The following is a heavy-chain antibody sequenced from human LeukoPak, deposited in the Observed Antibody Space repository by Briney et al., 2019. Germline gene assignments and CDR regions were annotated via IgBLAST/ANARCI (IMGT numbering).Heavy chain of an antibody. Sequence: SETLSLTCTVSGDSIGSSNYYWGWIRQPPGKGLEWIGTIYYSGSTYYNPSLKSRVTISVDKSKNQFSLKLNSVTAADTAVYYCARDYCTSTTCPNWFDPWGQGTLVTVSS. CDR3: ARDYCTSTTCPNWFDP. J-gene: IGHJ5*02. V-gene: IGHV4-39*07. CDR2: IYYSGST. CDR1: GDSIGSSNYY. D-gene: IGHD2-2*01.